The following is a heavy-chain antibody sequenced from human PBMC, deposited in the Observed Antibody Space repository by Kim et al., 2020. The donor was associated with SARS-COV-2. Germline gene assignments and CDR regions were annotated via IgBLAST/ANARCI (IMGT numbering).Heavy chain of an antibody. V-gene: IGHV4-59*01. D-gene: IGHD6-13*01. Sequence: SETLSLTCTVSGGSISSYYWSWIRQPPGKGLEWIGYIYYSGSTNYNPSLKSRVTISVDTSKNQFSLKLSSVTAADTAVYYCARGFSGYSSSWARRPIFYFDYWGQGTLVTVSS. CDR1: GGSISSYY. J-gene: IGHJ4*02. CDR3: ARGFSGYSSSWARRPIFYFDY. CDR2: IYYSGST.